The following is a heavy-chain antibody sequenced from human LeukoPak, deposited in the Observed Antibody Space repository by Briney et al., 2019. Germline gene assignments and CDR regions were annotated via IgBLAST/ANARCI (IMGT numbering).Heavy chain of an antibody. CDR1: GFTFSSYR. D-gene: IGHD6-13*01. CDR3: AREGGRAVPGRFDQ. CDR2: IRNDGSDK. J-gene: IGHJ4*02. Sequence: TGGSLRLSCAASGFTFSSYRMNWVRQAPGKGLGWVTFIRNDGSDKYYAASVKGRFTISRDNSKNTVYLHMASLRADDTALYYCAREGGRAVPGRFDQWGQGTLVTVSS. V-gene: IGHV3-30*02.